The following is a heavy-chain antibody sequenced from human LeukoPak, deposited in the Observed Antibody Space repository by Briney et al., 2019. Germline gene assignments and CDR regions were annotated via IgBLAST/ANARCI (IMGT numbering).Heavy chain of an antibody. CDR1: GFTFSSYW. J-gene: IGHJ6*02. CDR2: INSDGSST. D-gene: IGHD1-26*01. Sequence: GGSLRLSCAASGFTFSSYWMHRVRQAPGKGLVWVSRINSDGSSTSYADSVKGRFTISRDNAKNTLDLQMSSLGAEDTAVYYCARVRSGSSAGNYGMDVWGQGTTVTVSS. CDR3: ARVRSGSSAGNYGMDV. V-gene: IGHV3-74*01.